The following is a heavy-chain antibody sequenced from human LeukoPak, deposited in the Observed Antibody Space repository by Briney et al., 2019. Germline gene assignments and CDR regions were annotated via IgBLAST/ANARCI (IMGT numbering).Heavy chain of an antibody. CDR1: GGSFSGYY. J-gene: IGHJ6*03. CDR3: ARRYSGSYGLYSHHSMDV. V-gene: IGHV4-34*01. D-gene: IGHD1-26*01. CDR2: INHSGTT. Sequence: SETLSLTCAVYGGSFSGYYWSWIRQPPGKGLEWIGEINHSGTTNYNSSLKSRVTVSVDTSKNQFSLKLSSVTAAGKAVYYCARRYSGSYGLYSHHSMDVWGKGTTVTISS.